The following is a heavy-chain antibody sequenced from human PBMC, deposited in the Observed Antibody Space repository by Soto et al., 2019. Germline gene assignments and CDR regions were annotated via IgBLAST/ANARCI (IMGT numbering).Heavy chain of an antibody. V-gene: IGHV3-23*01. CDR2: ISGSGGST. Sequence: GGSLRLSCAASGFTFSRYAMHWVRQAPGKGLDWVSVISGSGGSTYYADSVKGRFTISRDNSKNTLYLQMNSLRAEDTAVYYCAKDLGIVVVVAADDYWGQGTLVTVSS. J-gene: IGHJ4*02. CDR3: AKDLGIVVVVAADDY. CDR1: GFTFSRYA. D-gene: IGHD2-15*01.